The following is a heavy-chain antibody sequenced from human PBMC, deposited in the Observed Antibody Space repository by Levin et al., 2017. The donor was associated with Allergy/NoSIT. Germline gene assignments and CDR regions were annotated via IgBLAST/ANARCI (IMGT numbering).Heavy chain of an antibody. D-gene: IGHD6-25*01. CDR3: VRLARSGDYADH. Sequence: GGSLRLSCAASGFTFSSFEMHWVRQTPGKGLEWASYISSGSGDGTYHAESVRGRFTISRDNAKNSLYLQMINLGAEDSGVYYRVRLARSGDYADHWGQGTLVTVSS. CDR1: GFTFSSFE. V-gene: IGHV3-48*03. CDR2: ISSGSGDGT. J-gene: IGHJ4*02.